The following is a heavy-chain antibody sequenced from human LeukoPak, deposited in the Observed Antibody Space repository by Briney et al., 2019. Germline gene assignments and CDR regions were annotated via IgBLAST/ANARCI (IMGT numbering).Heavy chain of an antibody. D-gene: IGHD5-24*01. Sequence: GGSLRLSCAASGFSFSPYPMNWVRQAPGKGLEWISYISSSSSTVYYADPVKGRFTISRDNAKNSLYLQMNSLRAEDTAVYYCARSEDGYNVLFDYWGQGTLVTVSS. CDR3: ARSEDGYNVLFDY. V-gene: IGHV3-48*01. CDR1: GFSFSPYP. CDR2: ISSSSSTV. J-gene: IGHJ4*02.